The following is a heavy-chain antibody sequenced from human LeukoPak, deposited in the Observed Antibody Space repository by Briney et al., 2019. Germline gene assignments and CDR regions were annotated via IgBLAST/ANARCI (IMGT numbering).Heavy chain of an antibody. CDR2: IYYSGST. V-gene: IGHV4-59*01. CDR1: GGSLSSYY. D-gene: IGHD2-8*01. Sequence: SETLSLTCTVSGGSLSSYYWSWIRQPPGKGLEWIGYIYYSGSTNYNTSLKSRVTISVDTSKNQCSLKLSSVTAADTAVYYCARGAKMVYAIPRVFAPWGQGTLVTVSS. CDR3: ARGAKMVYAIPRVFAP. J-gene: IGHJ5*02.